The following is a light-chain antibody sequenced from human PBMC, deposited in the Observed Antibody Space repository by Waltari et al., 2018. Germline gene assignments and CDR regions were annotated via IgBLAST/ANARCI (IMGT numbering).Light chain of an antibody. CDR1: QSISSS. CDR3: QQNSNWPLT. V-gene: IGKV3D-15*01. CDR2: GAS. J-gene: IGKJ4*01. Sequence: EIVMTQSPATLSLSPGERATLSCRASQSISSSLAWFQQKPGQAPRLLVYGASSRAIGIPDRFSGSGSGTEFTLIISSLEPEDVAFYYCQQNSNWPLTFGGGTKVEIK.